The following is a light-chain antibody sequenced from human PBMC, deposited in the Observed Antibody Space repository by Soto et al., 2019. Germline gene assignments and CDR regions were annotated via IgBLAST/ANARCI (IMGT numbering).Light chain of an antibody. CDR2: DTS. CDR1: QSVRSNY. CDR3: QQRSNYWT. J-gene: IGKJ1*01. Sequence: EVVLTQSPVTLSLSPGQRATLSCRASQSVRSNYLGWYQHKPVQPPRLLIYDTSKRATGIPARFSGSGSGTDFTLTISTLEPEDFAVYYCQQRSNYWTFGQGTKVEIK. V-gene: IGKV3-11*01.